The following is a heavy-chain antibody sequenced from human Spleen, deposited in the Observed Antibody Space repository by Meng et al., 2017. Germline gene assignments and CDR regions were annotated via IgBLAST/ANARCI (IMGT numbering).Heavy chain of an antibody. CDR2: IGAGGTST. D-gene: IGHD3-22*01. CDR3: AKTIIVIIDGCGI. Sequence: GESLKISCAASGFAFGSYAMTWVRQAPGKGLEWVSTIGAGGTSTYYADSVKGRFTISRDDSKSTLFLQMNSLRAEDAAIYYCAKTIIVIIDGCGIWGQGTMVTVSS. V-gene: IGHV3-23*01. CDR1: GFAFGSYA. J-gene: IGHJ3*02.